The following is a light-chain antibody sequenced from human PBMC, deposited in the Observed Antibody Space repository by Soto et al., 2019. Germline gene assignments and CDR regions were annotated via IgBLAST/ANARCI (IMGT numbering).Light chain of an antibody. CDR1: QSVRTND. V-gene: IGKV3-20*01. CDR3: QQYGSSYT. J-gene: IGKJ2*01. Sequence: ENVLTQSPGTLSLSPGERATLSCRASQSVRTNDLAWYQQKPGQAPRLLVYAASNRVPGIPDRFSGSGSGTDFTLTISRLEPEDFVVYYCQQYGSSYTFGQGTKLEIK. CDR2: AAS.